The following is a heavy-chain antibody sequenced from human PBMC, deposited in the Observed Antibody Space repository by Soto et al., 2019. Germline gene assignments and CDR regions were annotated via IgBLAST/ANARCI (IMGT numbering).Heavy chain of an antibody. Sequence: GGSLRLSCAVSGFSFSTYAMSWVRQAPGKGLEWVLGISGSGGTTYYADSVKGRFTISRDNSKNTLYLQVNSLRAEDTAVYYCAKDQAAAGTISRYFQHWGHGTLVTVSS. CDR2: ISGSGGTT. CDR1: GFSFSTYA. V-gene: IGHV3-23*01. J-gene: IGHJ1*01. CDR3: AKDQAAAGTISRYFQH. D-gene: IGHD6-13*01.